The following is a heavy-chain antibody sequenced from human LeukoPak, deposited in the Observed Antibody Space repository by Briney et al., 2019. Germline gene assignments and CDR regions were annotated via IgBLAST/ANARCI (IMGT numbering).Heavy chain of an antibody. CDR3: ARMGWAARDLGHYHMDG. V-gene: IGHV3-11*04. D-gene: IGHD5-18*01. CDR2: IGSTGSPI. Sequence: PGGSLRLSCAASGFTFRDSYMTWVRQAPGKGLDWVSYIGSTGSPIYYADSVKGRFTISRDNAKNSLYLQMNSLRAEDTAVYYCARMGWAARDLGHYHMDGWGKGTTITVSS. CDR1: GFTFRDSY. J-gene: IGHJ6*03.